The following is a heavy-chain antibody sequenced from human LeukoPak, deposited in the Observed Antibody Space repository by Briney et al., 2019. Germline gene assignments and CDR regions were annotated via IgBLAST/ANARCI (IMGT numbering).Heavy chain of an antibody. CDR2: IYSNGKE. J-gene: IGHJ5*01. CDR3: ARESPTSGIDS. V-gene: IGHV3-53*01. D-gene: IGHD2-15*01. Sequence: PGGSLRLSCLASGFSVDSNYMSWVRQAPGKGLEWVSVIYSNGKEYYAESAKGRFTISRDISKNSLDLQMNGLRGDDTAVYYCARESPTSGIDSWGQGTLVIVSS. CDR1: GFSVDSNY.